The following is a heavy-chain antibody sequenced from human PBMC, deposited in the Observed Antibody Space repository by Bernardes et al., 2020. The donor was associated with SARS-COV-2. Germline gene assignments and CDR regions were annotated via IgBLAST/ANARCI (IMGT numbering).Heavy chain of an antibody. Sequence: ASVKVSCKASGYTLSKYGISWMRQAPGQGLEWMGWIIAYNGNTNYAHNLQGRVAMTTDTSTSTVSLELRRLTSDGTAVYYCAIRRNWKYVHDYWGQGTLVT. CDR1: GYTLSKYG. CDR2: IIAYNGNT. J-gene: IGHJ4*02. V-gene: IGHV1-18*01. D-gene: IGHD1-7*01. CDR3: AIRRNWKYVHDY.